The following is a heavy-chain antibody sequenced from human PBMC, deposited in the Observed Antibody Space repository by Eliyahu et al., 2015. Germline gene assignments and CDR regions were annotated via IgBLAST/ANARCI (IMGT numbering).Heavy chain of an antibody. V-gene: IGHV1-8*02. J-gene: IGHJ6*03. CDR3: ARGIGEPRYYYYYMDV. CDR1: GYTFTGFD. D-gene: IGHD1-14*01. CDR2: GNPYRGTT. Sequence: QVQLEQSGAEVTKPGASVRVSCKTSGYTFTGFDINWVRQAPGQGAERMGGGNPYRGTTVYXQKFQGRVTMTRNTSISTAYMELSSLTSEDTAVYFCARGIGEPRYYYYYMDVWGKGTTVTVSS.